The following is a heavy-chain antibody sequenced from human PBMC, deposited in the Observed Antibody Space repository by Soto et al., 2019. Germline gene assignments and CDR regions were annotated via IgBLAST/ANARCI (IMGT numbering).Heavy chain of an antibody. J-gene: IGHJ4*02. CDR3: ARASVEMATSFESYFDY. D-gene: IGHD1-26*01. V-gene: IGHV1-69*13. CDR1: GGTFSSYA. Sequence: GASVKVSCKASGGTFSSYAISWVRQAPGQGLEWMGGIIPIFGTANYAQKFQGRVTITADESTSTAYMELSSLRSEDTAVYYCARASVEMATSFESYFDYWGQGTLVTVSS. CDR2: IIPIFGTA.